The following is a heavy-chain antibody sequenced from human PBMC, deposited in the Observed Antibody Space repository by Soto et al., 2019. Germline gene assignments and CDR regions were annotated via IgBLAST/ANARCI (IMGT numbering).Heavy chain of an antibody. V-gene: IGHV4-61*01. CDR2: IYYSGST. J-gene: IGHJ6*02. CDR1: GGSVSSGSYY. D-gene: IGHD2-21*02. Sequence: SETLSLTCTVSGGSVSSGSYYWSWIRQPPGKGLEWIGYIYYSGSTNYNPSLKSRVTISVDTSKNHFSLKLSSVTAADTAVYYCARDKLLGDTYYYYYGMDVWGQGTTVTVSS. CDR3: ARDKLLGDTYYYYYGMDV.